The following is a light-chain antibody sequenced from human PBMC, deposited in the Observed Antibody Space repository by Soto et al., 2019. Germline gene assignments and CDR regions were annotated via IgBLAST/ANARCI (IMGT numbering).Light chain of an antibody. V-gene: IGKV1-5*03. CDR1: QSIDRW. CDR2: RAS. CDR3: QQYKTYTYT. Sequence: DIQMTQSPSTLSSSVGDRVTITCRASQSIDRWLAWYQQKPGKAPKLLIYRASSFESGVPSRFSGSGSGTGFTLTISSLQPDDFATYYCQQYKTYTYTFAQGTKLEIK. J-gene: IGKJ2*01.